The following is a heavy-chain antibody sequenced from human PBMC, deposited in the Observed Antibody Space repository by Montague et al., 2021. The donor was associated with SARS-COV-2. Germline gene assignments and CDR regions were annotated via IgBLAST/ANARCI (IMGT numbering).Heavy chain of an antibody. Sequence: SETLSLTCTVSGASVGSSDWGWIRQSPGKGLEWIGYSYSVGSTDYNPSLKSRATISRDTSKNQFSLKVRSVTAADTAVYYCARETMTADAFDIWGQGTTVTVSS. V-gene: IGHV4-59*02. D-gene: IGHD1-14*01. CDR2: SYSVGST. CDR3: ARETMTADAFDI. J-gene: IGHJ3*02. CDR1: GASVGSSD.